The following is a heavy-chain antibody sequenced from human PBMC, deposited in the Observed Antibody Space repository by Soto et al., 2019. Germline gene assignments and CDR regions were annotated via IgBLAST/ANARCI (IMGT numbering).Heavy chain of an antibody. V-gene: IGHV4-31*03. J-gene: IGHJ4*02. D-gene: IGHD6-19*01. CDR1: GGSISSGGYY. Sequence: SETLSLTCTVSGGSISSGGYYWSWIRQHPGKGLEWIGYIYYSGSTYYNPSLKSRVTISVDTSKNQFSLKLSSVTAADTAVYYCARDWGPSSGWHYFDYWGQGTLVTVSS. CDR2: IYYSGST. CDR3: ARDWGPSSGWHYFDY.